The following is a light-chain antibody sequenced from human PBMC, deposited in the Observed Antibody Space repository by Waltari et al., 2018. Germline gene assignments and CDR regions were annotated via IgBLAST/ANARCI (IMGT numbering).Light chain of an antibody. V-gene: IGKV3-11*01. CDR2: DAS. Sequence: CKSSQSVSTYLAWYQQKPGQAPRLLIYDASIRATGIPTRFSGSGAGTDFTLTISSLEPEECAIYYCQQRSNWPPYTFGQGTKRELK. CDR3: QQRSNWPPYT. CDR1: QSVSTY. J-gene: IGKJ2*01.